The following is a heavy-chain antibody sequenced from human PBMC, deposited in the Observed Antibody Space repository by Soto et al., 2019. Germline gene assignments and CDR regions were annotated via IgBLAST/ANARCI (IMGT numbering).Heavy chain of an antibody. D-gene: IGHD3-3*01. CDR3: ARGYYDFWSGRPLNRLDP. V-gene: IGHV4-34*01. CDR2: INHSGST. J-gene: IGHJ5*02. CDR1: GGSFSGYY. Sequence: SETLSITCAVYGGSFSGYYWSWIRQPPGKGLEWIGEINHSGSTNYNPSLKSRVTISVDTSKNQFSLKLSSVTAADTAVYYCARGYYDFWSGRPLNRLDPWGQGTLVTVSS.